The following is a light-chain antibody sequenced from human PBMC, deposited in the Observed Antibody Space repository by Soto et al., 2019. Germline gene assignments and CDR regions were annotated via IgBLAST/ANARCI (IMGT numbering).Light chain of an antibody. Sequence: QSVLTQPPSASGTPGQRVTISCSGSSSNIGSNYVYWYQQLPGTAPKPLIYRNNQRPSGVPDRFSGSKSGTSASLAISGLRSEDEADYYCAAWDDSLSVPYVFGTGTKLTVL. CDR3: AAWDDSLSVPYV. J-gene: IGLJ1*01. CDR2: RNN. CDR1: SSNIGSNY. V-gene: IGLV1-47*01.